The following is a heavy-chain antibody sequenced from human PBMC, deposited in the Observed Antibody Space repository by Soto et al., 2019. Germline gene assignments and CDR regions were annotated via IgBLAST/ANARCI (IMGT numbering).Heavy chain of an antibody. CDR2: IYYSGST. CDR3: ARVTAVAGTGNWFDP. Sequence: SETLSLTCTVSGGSISSYYWSWIRQPPGKGLEWIGYIYYSGSTNYNPPLKSRVTISVDTSKNQFSLKLSSVTAADTAVYYCARVTAVAGTGNWFDPWGQGTLVIVSS. D-gene: IGHD6-19*01. V-gene: IGHV4-59*01. J-gene: IGHJ5*02. CDR1: GGSISSYY.